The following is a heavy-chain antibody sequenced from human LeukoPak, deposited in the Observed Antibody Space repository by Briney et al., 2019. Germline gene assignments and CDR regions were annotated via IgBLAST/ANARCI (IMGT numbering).Heavy chain of an antibody. Sequence: GGSLRLSCAASGFTFSSYSMNWVRQAPGKGLEWVSVIYSGGSTYYADSVKGRFTISRDNSKNTPYLQMNSLRAEDTAVYYCARDRASSGWFGVSYYYGMDVWGQGTTVTVSS. V-gene: IGHV3-53*01. CDR1: GFTFSSYS. CDR2: IYSGGST. CDR3: ARDRASSGWFGVSYYYGMDV. J-gene: IGHJ6*02. D-gene: IGHD6-19*01.